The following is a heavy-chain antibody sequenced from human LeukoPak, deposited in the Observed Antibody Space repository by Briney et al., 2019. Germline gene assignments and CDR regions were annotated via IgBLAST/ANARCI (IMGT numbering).Heavy chain of an antibody. D-gene: IGHD3-10*01. CDR2: LFYSGST. CDR3: ATVAVIRGVTYFDY. Sequence: SETLSLTCTVSGGSISSYYWSWIRQPPGKGLEWIAYLFYSGSTDYNHSLESGVTISVDTSKNQFSLKLRSVTAADTAVYYCATVAVIRGVTYFDYWGQGTLVTVSS. CDR1: GGSISSYY. V-gene: IGHV4-59*01. J-gene: IGHJ4*02.